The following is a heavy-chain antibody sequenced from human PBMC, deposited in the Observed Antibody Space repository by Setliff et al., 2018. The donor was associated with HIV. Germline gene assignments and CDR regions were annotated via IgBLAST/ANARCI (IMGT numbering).Heavy chain of an antibody. CDR3: ARAREGGYSLPYYFDY. D-gene: IGHD5-18*01. J-gene: IGHJ4*02. CDR1: GGTFSSYA. V-gene: IGHV1-69*13. Sequence: RASVKVSCKASGGTFSSYAISWVRQAPGQGLEWMGGIIPIFGTANYAQKFQGRVTITADESTSTAYMELSSLRSEDTAVYYCARAREGGYSLPYYFDYWGQGTLVTV. CDR2: IIPIFGTA.